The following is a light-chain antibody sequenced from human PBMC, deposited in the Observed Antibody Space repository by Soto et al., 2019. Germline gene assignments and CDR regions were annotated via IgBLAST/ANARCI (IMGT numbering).Light chain of an antibody. CDR3: SSYTSSSTRV. J-gene: IGLJ2*01. Sequence: QSALTQPASVSGSPGQSITISCTGTSSDVGGYNYVSWYQQHPGKAPKLMIYDVSNRPSGVSNRFSASKSGNTASLTISGLQAEDEADYYCSSYTSSSTRVFGGGTQLTVL. CDR2: DVS. CDR1: SSDVGGYNY. V-gene: IGLV2-14*01.